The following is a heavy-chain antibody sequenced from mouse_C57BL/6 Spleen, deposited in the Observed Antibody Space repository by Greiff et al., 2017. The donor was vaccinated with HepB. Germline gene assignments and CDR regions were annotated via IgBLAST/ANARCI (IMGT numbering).Heavy chain of an antibody. V-gene: IGHV1-59*01. Sequence: QVQLQQPGAELVRPGTSVKLSCKASGYTFTSYWMHWVKQRPGQGLEWIGVIDPSDSYTNYNQKFKGKATLTVDTSSSTAYMQLSSLTSEDSAVYYCASPGVATDYAMDYWGQGTSVTVSS. CDR3: ASPGVATDYAMDY. J-gene: IGHJ4*01. CDR1: GYTFTSYW. D-gene: IGHD1-1*01. CDR2: IDPSDSYT.